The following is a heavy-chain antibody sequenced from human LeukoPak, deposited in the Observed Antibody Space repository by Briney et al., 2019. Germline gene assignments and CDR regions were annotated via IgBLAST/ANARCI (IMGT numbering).Heavy chain of an antibody. J-gene: IGHJ4*02. D-gene: IGHD3-22*01. CDR2: ISSSSSYI. V-gene: IGHV3-11*06. Sequence: GGSLRLSCAASGFTFSDYYMSWIRQAPGKGLEWVSSISSSSSYIYYADSVKGRFTISRDNAKNSLYLQMNSLRAEDTAVYYCATLNSSGYYYWGQGTLVTVSS. CDR1: GFTFSDYY. CDR3: ATLNSSGYYY.